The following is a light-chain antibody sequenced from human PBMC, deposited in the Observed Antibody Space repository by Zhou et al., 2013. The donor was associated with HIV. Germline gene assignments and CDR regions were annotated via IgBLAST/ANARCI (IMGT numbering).Light chain of an antibody. V-gene: IGKV1-5*03. Sequence: IQVTQSPPTLSASVGDKVTITCRASRTIGPWLAWYQQKPGGAPKLLVYQSSTLESGVSSRFSGRGSGAEFHLSIVSLQPDDFATYYCQDYGDSSKTFGRGTRVEMK. CDR1: RTIGPW. J-gene: IGKJ4*02. CDR3: QDYGDSSKT. CDR2: QSS.